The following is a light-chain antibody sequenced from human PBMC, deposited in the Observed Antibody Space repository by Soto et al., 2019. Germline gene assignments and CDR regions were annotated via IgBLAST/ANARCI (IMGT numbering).Light chain of an antibody. V-gene: IGLV2-23*01. CDR2: EAS. Sequence: QSALTQPASVSGSPGQSITISCTGTSSDVGSYDLVSWYQQHPGKATKLMIYEASERPSGVSNRFSGSKSGNTASLTISWLQAEDEADYYCCSYAGSTTFVFGTGTKVTVL. CDR1: SSDVGSYDL. J-gene: IGLJ1*01. CDR3: CSYAGSTTFV.